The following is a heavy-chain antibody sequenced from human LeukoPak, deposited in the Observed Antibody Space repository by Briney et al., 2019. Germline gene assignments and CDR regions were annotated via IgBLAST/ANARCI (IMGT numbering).Heavy chain of an antibody. V-gene: IGHV4-39*06. Sequence: PSETLSLTCTVSGGSISSSSYYWGWIRQPPGKGLEWIGSIYYSGSTYYNPSLKSRVTISVDTSKNQFPLKLSSVTAADTAVYYCARVSCSSTSCYSRGRDEFYFDYWGQGTLVTVSS. CDR1: GGSISSSSYY. J-gene: IGHJ4*02. D-gene: IGHD2-2*01. CDR3: ARVSCSSTSCYSRGRDEFYFDY. CDR2: IYYSGST.